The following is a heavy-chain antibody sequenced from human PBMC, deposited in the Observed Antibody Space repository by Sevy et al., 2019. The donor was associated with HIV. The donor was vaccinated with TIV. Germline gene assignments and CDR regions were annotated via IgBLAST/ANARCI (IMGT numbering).Heavy chain of an antibody. V-gene: IGHV1-69*13. Sequence: ASVKVSCKASGDTFSTYGLSWVRQAPGQGLEWMGGIIPIFGTPNYAQKFQGRVTITADESASTAYMELSSLRSEDTALYYCATEGGVALIGDYDAFAIWGHGTLVTGSS. CDR3: ATEGGVALIGDYDAFAI. J-gene: IGHJ3*02. CDR1: GDTFSTYG. D-gene: IGHD2-21*01. CDR2: IIPIFGTP.